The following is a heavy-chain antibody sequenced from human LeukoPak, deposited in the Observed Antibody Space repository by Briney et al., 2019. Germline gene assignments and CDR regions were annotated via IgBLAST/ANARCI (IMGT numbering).Heavy chain of an antibody. CDR2: ISSSSTI. CDR3: ARDRREQRLVFFDS. V-gene: IGHV3-48*01. D-gene: IGHD6-13*01. Sequence: PGGSLRLSCAASGFTFSSYSMDWVRQAPGKGLEWVSYISSSSTIYYADSVKGRFTISRDNAKNSLYLQMNSLRAEDTAVYYCARDRREQRLVFFDSWGQGTLVTVSS. J-gene: IGHJ4*02. CDR1: GFTFSSYS.